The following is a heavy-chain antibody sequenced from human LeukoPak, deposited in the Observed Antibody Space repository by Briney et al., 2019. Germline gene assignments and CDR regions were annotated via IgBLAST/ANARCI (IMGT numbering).Heavy chain of an antibody. CDR1: GGSVRSGSYY. V-gene: IGHV4-61*01. CDR2: ISYTGNT. J-gene: IGHJ5*02. CDR3: ATLYCTRTSCYFLDP. D-gene: IGHD2-2*01. Sequence: PSETLSPTCTVSGGSVRSGSYYWSWIRQPPGKGLEWIGYISYTGNTNYNPSLKSRVTISVDTSENQFSLKLSSVTAADTAVYYCATLYCTRTSCYFLDPWGQGTLVTVSS.